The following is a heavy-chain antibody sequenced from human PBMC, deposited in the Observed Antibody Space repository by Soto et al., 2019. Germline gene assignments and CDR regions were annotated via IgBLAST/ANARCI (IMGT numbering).Heavy chain of an antibody. Sequence: SETLSLTCAVYGGSFSGYYWSWIRQPPGKGLEWIGEINHSGSTNYNPSLKSRVTISVDTSKNQFSLKLSSVTAADTAVYYCARGDQLLWLYYFDYWGQGTLVTVSS. V-gene: IGHV4-34*01. CDR2: INHSGST. D-gene: IGHD3-10*01. CDR3: ARGDQLLWLYYFDY. J-gene: IGHJ4*02. CDR1: GGSFSGYY.